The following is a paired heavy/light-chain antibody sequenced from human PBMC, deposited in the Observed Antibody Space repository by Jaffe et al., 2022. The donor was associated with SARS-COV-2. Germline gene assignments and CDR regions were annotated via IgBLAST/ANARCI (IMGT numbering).Heavy chain of an antibody. J-gene: IGHJ4*02. CDR3: AQALSTRGYNLY. Sequence: EVQLVESGGDLVQPGGSLRLSCAASGFIFTNFAMSWVRQAPGKGLEWVSSINAGAGSPHLADSVKGRFTISRDNSRDTVFLQMNSLRGEDTAIYYCAQALSTRGYNLYWGQGTLVTVSS. CDR2: INAGAGSP. D-gene: IGHD3-22*01. V-gene: IGHV3-23*04. CDR1: GFIFTNFA.
Light chain of an antibody. CDR3: QQYYTRPLT. J-gene: IGKJ4*01. Sequence: EVVLTQSPGTLSLSPGERATLSCRASQTVTDSLAWYQQKPGQAPRLLIHDASNRATGIPARFSGSGSGADFTLTISSLEPEDFAIYYCQQYYTRPLTFGGGTKVEI. CDR2: DAS. V-gene: IGKV3-11*01. CDR1: QTVTDS.